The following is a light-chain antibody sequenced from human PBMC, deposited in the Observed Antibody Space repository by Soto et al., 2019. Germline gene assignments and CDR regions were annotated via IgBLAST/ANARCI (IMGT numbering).Light chain of an antibody. CDR1: RNLLHSNGYYY. CDR3: AQGLATPFT. V-gene: IGKV2-28*01. Sequence: EIVLTQSPLSLPVTPGEPASISCRSSRNLLHSNGYYYLDLYLQKPGQSPQLLIYLGANRASGVPDRFSGSGSGTDFTLTISRVEVEDVGIYFCAQGLATPFTFGGGTKVEIK. J-gene: IGKJ4*01. CDR2: LGA.